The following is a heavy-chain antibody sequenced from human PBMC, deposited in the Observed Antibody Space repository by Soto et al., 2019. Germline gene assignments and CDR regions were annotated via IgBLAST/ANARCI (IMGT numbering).Heavy chain of an antibody. CDR2: INAGSGNT. Sequence: QVQLVQSGAEVMRPGASVKLSCKASGYTFTKYAIHWVRQAPGQGLEWMGWINAGSGNTKYSQKFQGRVTTTRDTSASTAYMELSSLRSEDTAVYYCARGEGYCSGGICYRWFDPWGQGSLVTVSS. CDR3: ARGEGYCSGGICYRWFDP. D-gene: IGHD2-15*01. J-gene: IGHJ5*02. V-gene: IGHV1-3*01. CDR1: GYTFTKYA.